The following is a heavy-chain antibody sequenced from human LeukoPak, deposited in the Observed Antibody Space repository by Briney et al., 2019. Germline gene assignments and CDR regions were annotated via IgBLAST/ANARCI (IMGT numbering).Heavy chain of an antibody. CDR1: GGSISSGDYY. V-gene: IGHV4-30-4*01. CDR3: ARESYYYYGMDV. Sequence: PSGSLSLTCTVSGGSISSGDYYWSWIRQPPGKGLEWVGYIYYSGSTYYNPSLKSRVTISVDTSKNQFSLKLSSVTAADTAVYYCARESYYYYGMDVWGQGTTVTVSS. J-gene: IGHJ6*02. CDR2: IYYSGST.